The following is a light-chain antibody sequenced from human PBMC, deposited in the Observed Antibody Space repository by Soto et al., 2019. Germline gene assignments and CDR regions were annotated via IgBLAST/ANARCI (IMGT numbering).Light chain of an antibody. J-gene: IGLJ1*01. CDR2: EVS. CDR1: SSHVGTYNL. V-gene: IGLV2-23*02. CDR3: CSYAGTNTYV. Sequence: SWLTQPSSVSGSPGQSITISCTGTSSHVGTYNLVSWYQQYSGKAPKLMIYEVSKRPSGVSNRFSGSKSGNTASLTISGLQAEDEADYYCCSYAGTNTYVLGTGTKVTVL.